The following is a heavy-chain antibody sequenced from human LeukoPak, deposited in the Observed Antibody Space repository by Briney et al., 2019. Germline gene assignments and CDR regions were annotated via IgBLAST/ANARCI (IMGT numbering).Heavy chain of an antibody. J-gene: IGHJ6*03. Sequence: SGGSLRLSCAASGFTFSSYAMSWVRQAPGKGLEWVSAISGSGGSTYYADSVKGRFTISRDNSKNTLYLQMNSLRAEDTAVYYCARGSGGYYYYYYMDVWGKGTTVTVSS. V-gene: IGHV3-23*01. CDR2: ISGSGGST. CDR3: ARGSGGYYYYYYMDV. CDR1: GFTFSSYA.